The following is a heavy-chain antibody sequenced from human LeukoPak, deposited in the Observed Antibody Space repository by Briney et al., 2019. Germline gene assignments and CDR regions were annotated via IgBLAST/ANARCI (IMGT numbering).Heavy chain of an antibody. J-gene: IGHJ4*02. D-gene: IGHD1-26*01. V-gene: IGHV4-39*01. CDR3: ASSVGATRFDY. CDR2: MYYSGIT. CDR1: GGSISSSNYY. Sequence: RSETLSLTCTVSGGSISSSNYYWGWIRQPPGKGLEWIGSMYYSGITYYNPSLKSRLTIPVDTSKNQFSLKLSSVTAADTAVYYCASSVGATRFDYWGQGTPVTVSS.